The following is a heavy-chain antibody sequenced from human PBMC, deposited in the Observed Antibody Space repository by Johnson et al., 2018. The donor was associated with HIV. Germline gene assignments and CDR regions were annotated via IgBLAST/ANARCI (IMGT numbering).Heavy chain of an antibody. V-gene: IGHV3-66*01. Sequence: VQLVESGGGVVQPGRSLRLSCAASGFTVSSNYMSWVRQAPGKGLEWVSVIYSGGSTYYLDSVKGRFTVSRDDSKSTVYLQMNSLRAEGTAIYFCVKEGYSSGWYGPPDAFDIWGQGTMVTVSS. J-gene: IGHJ3*02. CDR2: IYSGGST. CDR3: VKEGYSSGWYGPPDAFDI. D-gene: IGHD6-19*01. CDR1: GFTVSSNY.